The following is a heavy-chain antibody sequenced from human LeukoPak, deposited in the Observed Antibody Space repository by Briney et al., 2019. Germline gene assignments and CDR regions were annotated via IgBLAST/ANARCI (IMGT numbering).Heavy chain of an antibody. D-gene: IGHD3-22*01. CDR3: ARSVRGGYYDSSGYPPDY. Sequence: ASVKVSCKASGGTFSSYAISWVRQAPGQGLEWMGGIIPIFGTANYAQKFQGRVTITADESTSTACMELSSLRSEDTAVYYCARSVRGGYYDSSGYPPDYWGQGTLVTVSS. CDR1: GGTFSSYA. CDR2: IIPIFGTA. J-gene: IGHJ4*02. V-gene: IGHV1-69*13.